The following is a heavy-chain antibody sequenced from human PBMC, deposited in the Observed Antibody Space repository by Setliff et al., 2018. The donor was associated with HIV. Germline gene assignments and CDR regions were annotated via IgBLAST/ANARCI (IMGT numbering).Heavy chain of an antibody. J-gene: IGHJ4*02. CDR2: IKSEADGGTE. CDR3: TTAGHGSLDFDY. V-gene: IGHV3-15*01. Sequence: GGSLRLSCAAFGFFFKNAWMSWVRQAPGKGLEWIGRIKSEADGGTEESAAFLNGRFTISRDDSKNTLCLQMNSLKAEDTALYYCTTAGHGSLDFDYWGQGTRVTVSS. D-gene: IGHD1-1*01. CDR1: GFFFKNAW.